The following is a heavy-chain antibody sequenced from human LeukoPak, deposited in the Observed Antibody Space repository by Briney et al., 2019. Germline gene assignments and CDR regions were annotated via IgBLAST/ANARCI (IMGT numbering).Heavy chain of an antibody. Sequence: GGSLTLSCAASGFTFSSYEMNWVRQAPGKGLEWVSYISSSGSTIYYADSMKGRFTISRDNAKNTLYLQMNSLRAEDTAVYYCARDWLHAIDYWGQGTLVTVSS. CDR1: GFTFSSYE. CDR2: ISSSGSTI. CDR3: ARDWLHAIDY. V-gene: IGHV3-48*03. J-gene: IGHJ4*02. D-gene: IGHD5-18*01.